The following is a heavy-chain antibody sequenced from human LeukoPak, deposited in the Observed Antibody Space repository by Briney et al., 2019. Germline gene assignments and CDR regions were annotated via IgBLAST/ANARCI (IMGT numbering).Heavy chain of an antibody. CDR3: ARVGDVGGPFDY. V-gene: IGHV3-74*01. CDR2: INSDGSST. CDR1: GFTFSSYW. Sequence: GGSLRLSCAASGFTFSSYWMHWVRQAPGKGLVWVSRINSDGSSTSYADSVKSRFTISRDNSKNTLYLQMNSLRAEDTAVYYCARVGDVGGPFDYWGQGTLVTVSS. J-gene: IGHJ4*02. D-gene: IGHD4-23*01.